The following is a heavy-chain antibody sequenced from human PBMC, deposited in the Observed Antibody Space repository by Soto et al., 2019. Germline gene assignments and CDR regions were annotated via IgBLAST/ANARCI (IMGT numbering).Heavy chain of an antibody. D-gene: IGHD2-15*01. CDR2: IYKSATT. Sequence: TLSVTCSVXGDSISTVDYFWAWIRQPPGQALEYIGYIYKSATTYYNPSFESRVAISLDTSKSQFSLNVTSVTAADTAVYFCARGRYCLTGRCFPNWFDSWGQGTLVTVSS. V-gene: IGHV4-30-4*01. CDR1: GDSISTVDYF. J-gene: IGHJ5*01. CDR3: ARGRYCLTGRCFPNWFDS.